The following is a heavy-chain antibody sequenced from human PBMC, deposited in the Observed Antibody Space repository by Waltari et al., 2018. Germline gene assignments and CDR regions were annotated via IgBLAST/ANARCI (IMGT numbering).Heavy chain of an antibody. Sequence: EVQLVESGGHLIQPGGSLRLSCAASSFNVGSYYMNWGRQAPGKGLELVSMLYHAGNTYYADSVKGRFTFSRDNSKNTLYLQMNSLRAEDTAVYYCARGNTKYGMDVWGQGTTVTVSS. CDR2: LYHAGNT. CDR1: SFNVGSYY. V-gene: IGHV3-53*01. D-gene: IGHD3-10*01. J-gene: IGHJ6*02. CDR3: ARGNTKYGMDV.